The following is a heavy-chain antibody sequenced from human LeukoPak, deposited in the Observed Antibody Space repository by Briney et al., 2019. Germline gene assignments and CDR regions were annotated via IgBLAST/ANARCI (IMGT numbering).Heavy chain of an antibody. J-gene: IGHJ4*02. V-gene: IGHV3-33*01. CDR2: IWYDGSNK. Sequence: PGGSLRLSCAASGFTFSSYGMHWVRQAPGKGLEGVAVIWYDGSNKYYADSVKGRFTISRDNSKNTLYLQMNSLRAEDTAVYYCARDLFYYDSSGHPDYWGQGTLVTVSS. CDR3: ARDLFYYDSSGHPDY. CDR1: GFTFSSYG. D-gene: IGHD3-22*01.